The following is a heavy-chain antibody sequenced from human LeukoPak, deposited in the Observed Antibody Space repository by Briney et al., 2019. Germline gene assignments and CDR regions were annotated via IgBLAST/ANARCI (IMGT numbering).Heavy chain of an antibody. CDR1: GGTFSSYA. J-gene: IGHJ5*02. V-gene: IGHV1-69*13. CDR2: IIPIFGTA. D-gene: IGHD3-10*01. CDR3: ARDFITANPKNYGSGSYT. Sequence: SVKVSCKASGGTFSSYAISWVRQAPGQGLEWMGGIIPIFGTASYAQKFQGRVTITADESTSTAYMELSSLRSEDTAVYYCARDFITANPKNYGSGSYTWGQGTLVTVSS.